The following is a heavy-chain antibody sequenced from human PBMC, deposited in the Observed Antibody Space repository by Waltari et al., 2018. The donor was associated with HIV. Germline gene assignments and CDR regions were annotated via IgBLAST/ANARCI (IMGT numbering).Heavy chain of an antibody. D-gene: IGHD4-4*01. CDR2: IIPILGIA. CDR3: ARDPSDYSPWERYYYYGMDV. V-gene: IGHV1-69*04. J-gene: IGHJ6*02. Sequence: QAPGQGLEWMGRIIPILGIANYAQKFQGRVTITADKSTSTAYMELSSLRSEDTAVYYCARDPSDYSPWERYYYYGMDVWGQGTTVTVSS.